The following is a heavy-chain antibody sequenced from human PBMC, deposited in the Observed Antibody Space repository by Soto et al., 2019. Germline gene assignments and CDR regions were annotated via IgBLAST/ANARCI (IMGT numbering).Heavy chain of an antibody. CDR2: ISGSGGST. V-gene: IGHV3-23*01. D-gene: IGHD6-13*01. J-gene: IGHJ4*02. Sequence: SGGSLRVSCAASGFTFGTYAVHWVRQAPGKGLEWVSAISGSGGSTYYADSVKGRFTISRDNSKNTLYLQMNSLRAEDTAVYYCAKDREAAADDYFDYWGQGTLVTVSS. CDR3: AKDREAAADDYFDY. CDR1: GFTFGTYA.